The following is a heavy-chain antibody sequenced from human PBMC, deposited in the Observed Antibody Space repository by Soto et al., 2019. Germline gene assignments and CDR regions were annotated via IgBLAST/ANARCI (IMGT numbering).Heavy chain of an antibody. CDR2: IYWDNDK. V-gene: IGHV2-5*02. CDR3: ARSLWFGELH. J-gene: IGHJ4*02. D-gene: IGHD3-10*01. CDR1: GFSLSTTGVG. Sequence: QITLKESGPTLVKPTQTLTLTCSFSGFSLSTTGVGVGWIRQSPGKALEWLAIIYWDNDKRYSPSLKSRVTITKATSKNQLVLTVTNMDPVDTGTYYCARSLWFGELHWGQGALVTVSS.